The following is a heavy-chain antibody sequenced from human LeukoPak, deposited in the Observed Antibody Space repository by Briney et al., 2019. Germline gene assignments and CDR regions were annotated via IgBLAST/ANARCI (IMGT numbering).Heavy chain of an antibody. J-gene: IGHJ4*02. CDR3: ARVYSVAGAFDY. CDR1: GGSISSGGYY. CDR2: IYYSGST. V-gene: IGHV4-31*03. D-gene: IGHD6-19*01. Sequence: SQTLSLTCTVSGGSISSGGYYWSWIRQHPGKGLEWIGYIYYSGSTYYNPSLKSRVTISVDTSKNQFSLKLSSVTAADTAVYYCARVYSVAGAFDYWGQGTLVTVSS.